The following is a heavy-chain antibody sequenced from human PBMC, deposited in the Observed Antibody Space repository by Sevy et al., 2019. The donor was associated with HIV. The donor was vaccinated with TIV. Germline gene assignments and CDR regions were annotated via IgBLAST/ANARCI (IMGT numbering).Heavy chain of an antibody. CDR2: ISSSSINI. J-gene: IGHJ6*02. D-gene: IGHD3-16*01. Sequence: GGSLRLSCAASRLTFSSSSVNWVRQAPGKGLEWVSCISSSSINIYYADSVKGRFTISRDNAKNSLYLQMNSLRDEDTAVYYCARGFMSADYYYGMDVWGQGTTVTVSS. CDR1: RLTFSSSS. CDR3: ARGFMSADYYYGMDV. V-gene: IGHV3-48*02.